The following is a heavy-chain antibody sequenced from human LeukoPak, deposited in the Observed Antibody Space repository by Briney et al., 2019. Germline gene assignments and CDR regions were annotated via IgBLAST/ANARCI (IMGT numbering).Heavy chain of an antibody. CDR3: ATDRLKGSWYYFDY. CDR1: GYTLTELS. J-gene: IGHJ4*02. Sequence: ASVKVSCKVSGYTLTELSMHWVRQAPGRGLEWMGGFDPEDGETIYAQKFQGRVTMTEDTSTDTAYMELSSLRSEDTAVYYCATDRLKGSWYYFDYWGQGTLVTVSS. CDR2: FDPEDGET. D-gene: IGHD6-13*01. V-gene: IGHV1-24*01.